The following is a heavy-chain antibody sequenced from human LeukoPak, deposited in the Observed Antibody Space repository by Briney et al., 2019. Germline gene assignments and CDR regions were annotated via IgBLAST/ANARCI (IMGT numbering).Heavy chain of an antibody. CDR1: GFTISSNS. CDR2: IYSSVT. CDR3: ARDYGSGSYPNDY. D-gene: IGHD3-10*01. V-gene: IGHV3-53*01. J-gene: IGHJ4*02. Sequence: GGSLRLSCTVSGFTISSNSMSWVRQAPGKGLEWVSFIYSSVTHYSDSVKGRFTISRDNSKNTLFLQMNSLRAEDTAVYYCARDYGSGSYPNDYWGQGTLVTVSS.